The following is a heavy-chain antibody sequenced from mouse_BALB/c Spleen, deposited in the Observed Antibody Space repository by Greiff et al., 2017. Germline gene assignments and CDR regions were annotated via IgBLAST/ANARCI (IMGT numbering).Heavy chain of an antibody. CDR3: ARGDEGAY. D-gene: IGHD2-13*01. V-gene: IGHV1-69*02. CDR1: GYTFTSYW. CDR2: IDPSDSET. J-gene: IGHJ3*01. Sequence: QVQLQQPGAELVKPGAPVKLSCKASGYTFTSYWMNWVKQRPGRGLEWIGRIDPSDSETHYNQKFKDKATLTVDKSSSTAYIQLSSLTSEDSAVYYCARGDEGAYWGQGTLVTVSA.